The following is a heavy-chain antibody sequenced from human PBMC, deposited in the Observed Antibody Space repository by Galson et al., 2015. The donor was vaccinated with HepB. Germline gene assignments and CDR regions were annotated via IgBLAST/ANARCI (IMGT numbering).Heavy chain of an antibody. CDR2: IDWDDDK. Sequence: PALVKPTQTLTLTCTFSGFSLSTSGMCVSWIRQPPGKALEWLALIDWDDDKYYSTSLKTRLTISKDTSKNQVVLTMTNMDPVDTATYYCARIRNYDFWSGPERNYCYYYMDVWGKGTTVTVSS. D-gene: IGHD3-3*01. V-gene: IGHV2-70*01. J-gene: IGHJ6*03. CDR1: GFSLSTSGMC. CDR3: ARIRNYDFWSGPERNYCYYYMDV.